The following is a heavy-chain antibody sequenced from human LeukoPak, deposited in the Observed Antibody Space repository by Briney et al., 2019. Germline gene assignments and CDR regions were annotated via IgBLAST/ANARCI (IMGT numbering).Heavy chain of an antibody. Sequence: PGGSLILSCAASGFTFSSYIMNWVRQAPGKGLEWVSSISSSSSYIYYADSVKGRFTISRDNAKNSLYLQMNSLRAEDTAVYYCARGGNLYCSSTSCYDFDYWGQGTLVTVSS. CDR3: ARGGNLYCSSTSCYDFDY. D-gene: IGHD2-2*01. CDR1: GFTFSSYI. V-gene: IGHV3-21*01. J-gene: IGHJ4*02. CDR2: ISSSSSYI.